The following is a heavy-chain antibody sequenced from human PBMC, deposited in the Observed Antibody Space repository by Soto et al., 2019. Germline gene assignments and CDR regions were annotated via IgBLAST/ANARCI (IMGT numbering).Heavy chain of an antibody. CDR1: GGSISSSNW. V-gene: IGHV4-4*02. J-gene: IGHJ6*02. CDR3: AREGPAAGLYYYYGMDV. D-gene: IGHD2-2*01. CDR2: IYHSGST. Sequence: SETLSLTCAVSGGSISSSNWWSWVRQPPGKGLEWIGEIYHSGSTNYNPSLKSRVTISVDKSKNQFSLKLSSVTAADTAVYYCAREGPAAGLYYYYGMDVWGQGTTVT.